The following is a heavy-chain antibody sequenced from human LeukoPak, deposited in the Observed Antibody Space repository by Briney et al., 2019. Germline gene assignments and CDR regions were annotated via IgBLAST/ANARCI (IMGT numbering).Heavy chain of an antibody. CDR2: ISHSGST. CDR1: GGSFSAYY. J-gene: IGHJ4*02. Sequence: SETLSLTCAVYGGSFSAYYWSWIRQPPGKGLEWIGEISHSGSTNYNPSLKSRVTISVDTSKNQFSLKLSSVTAADTAVYYCARGGRGSYYNYWGQGTLVTVSS. V-gene: IGHV4-34*01. D-gene: IGHD1-26*01. CDR3: ARGGRGSYYNY.